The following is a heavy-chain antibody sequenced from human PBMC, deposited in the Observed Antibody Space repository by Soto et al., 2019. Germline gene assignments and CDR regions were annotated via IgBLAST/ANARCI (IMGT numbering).Heavy chain of an antibody. CDR2: IYYTGST. CDR1: GDSISSYY. J-gene: IGHJ4*02. D-gene: IGHD6-19*01. V-gene: IGHV4-59*08. CDR3: ARRAGAVPGRIDF. Sequence: HVQLQESGPGLVKPSETLSLICTVSGDSISSYYWSXXRQPPGKGLEWIGFIYYTGSTXXXXXXXXXXXXXXXXXXXXXXLKLSSVTAADTAVYYCARRAGAVPGRIDFWGQGTLVTVSS.